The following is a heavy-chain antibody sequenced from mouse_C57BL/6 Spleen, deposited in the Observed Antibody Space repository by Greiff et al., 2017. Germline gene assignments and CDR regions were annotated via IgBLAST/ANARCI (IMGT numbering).Heavy chain of an antibody. V-gene: IGHV1-54*01. Sequence: QVQLQQSGAELVRPGTSVKVSCKASGYAFTNYLIEWVKQRPGQGLEWIGVINPGSGGTNYNEKFKGKATLTADKSSSTAYMQLSSLTSEDSAVYCCARWDYYGSSPFAYWGQGTLVTVSA. CDR2: INPGSGGT. D-gene: IGHD1-1*01. CDR3: ARWDYYGSSPFAY. CDR1: GYAFTNYL. J-gene: IGHJ3*01.